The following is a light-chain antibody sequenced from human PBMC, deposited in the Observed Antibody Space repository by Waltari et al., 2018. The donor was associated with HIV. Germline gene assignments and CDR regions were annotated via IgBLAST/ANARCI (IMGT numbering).Light chain of an antibody. J-gene: IGKJ1*01. V-gene: IGKV1-39*01. CDR3: QQSLSTLPWT. CDR1: QTISTY. Sequence: DIQMTQSPSSLSASVGDRVTITCRARQTISTYLNWYQQKPGKAPKLLIYAASSFQSGVPSRFSGGGSWTDFTLTINSLQPEDFATYYCQQSLSTLPWTFGQGTKVDTK. CDR2: AAS.